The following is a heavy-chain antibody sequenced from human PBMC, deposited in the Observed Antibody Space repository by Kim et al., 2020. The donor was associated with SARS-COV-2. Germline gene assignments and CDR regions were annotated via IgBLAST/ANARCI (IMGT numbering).Heavy chain of an antibody. J-gene: IGHJ4*02. D-gene: IGHD5-18*01. V-gene: IGHV4-39*01. Sequence: STPSLKSPVPISVDTSKTQFSLKLSSVTAADTAVYYCASLGYSYGQTFDYWGQGTLVTVSS. CDR3: ASLGYSYGQTFDY.